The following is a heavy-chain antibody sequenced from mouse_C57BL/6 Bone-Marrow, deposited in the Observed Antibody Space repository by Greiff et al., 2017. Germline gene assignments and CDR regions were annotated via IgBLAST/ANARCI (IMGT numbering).Heavy chain of an antibody. CDR3: ARVFAY. Sequence: DVHLVESGGDLVKPGGSLKLSCAASGFTFRSYGMSWVRQTPDKRLEWVATISSGGSYTYYPDSVKGRFTISRDNAKNTLYLQMSSLKSEDTAMYYCARVFAYWGQGTLVTVSA. CDR1: GFTFRSYG. CDR2: ISSGGSYT. J-gene: IGHJ3*01. V-gene: IGHV5-6*01.